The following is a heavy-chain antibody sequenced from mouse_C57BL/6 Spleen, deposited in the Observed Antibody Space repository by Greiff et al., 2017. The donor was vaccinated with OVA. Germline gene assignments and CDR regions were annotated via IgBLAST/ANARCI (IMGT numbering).Heavy chain of an antibody. CDR2: IYPGDGDT. Sequence: QVQLKESGPELVKPGASVKISCKASGYAFSSSWMNWVKQRPGKGLEWIGRIYPGDGDTNYNGNFKGKATLTADKSSSTAYMQLSSLTSEDSAVYFCASNWYFDVWGTGTTVTVSS. CDR3: ASNWYFDV. CDR1: GYAFSSSW. J-gene: IGHJ1*03. V-gene: IGHV1-82*01.